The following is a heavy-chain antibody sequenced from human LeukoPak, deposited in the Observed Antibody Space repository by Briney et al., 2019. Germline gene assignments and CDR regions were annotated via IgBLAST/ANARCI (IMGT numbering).Heavy chain of an antibody. CDR2: IAGSDGFT. CDR3: VRSLDY. Sequence: GGSLRLSCAASGSPFSSYAMNWVRQAPGKGLEWVSVIAGSDGFTQYADSVKGRFTISRDNSKNTVYLQMNRLRVEDTALYYCVRSLDYWGQGTLVTVSS. CDR1: GSPFSSYA. J-gene: IGHJ4*02. V-gene: IGHV3-23*01.